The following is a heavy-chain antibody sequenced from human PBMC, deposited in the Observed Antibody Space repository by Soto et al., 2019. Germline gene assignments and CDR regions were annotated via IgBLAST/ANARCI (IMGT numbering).Heavy chain of an antibody. Sequence: PSETLSLTCAVYGGSFSGYYWSWIRQPPGKGLEWIGEINHSGSTNYNPSLKSRVTISVDTSKNQFSLKLSSVTAADTAVYYCARKRVVFYLGSGGYYPLYYFAYWARGPWVPVSS. CDR2: INHSGST. D-gene: IGHD3-10*01. J-gene: IGHJ4*02. CDR3: ARKRVVFYLGSGGYYPLYYFAY. V-gene: IGHV4-34*01. CDR1: GGSFSGYY.